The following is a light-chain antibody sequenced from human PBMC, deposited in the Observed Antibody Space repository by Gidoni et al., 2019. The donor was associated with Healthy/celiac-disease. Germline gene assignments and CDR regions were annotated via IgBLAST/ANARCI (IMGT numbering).Light chain of an antibody. V-gene: IGKV3-15*01. CDR3: QQYNNWPPV. CDR2: GAS. Sequence: EIVLTQSPATLSVSPGASATLSCRASQSVSSNLAWYQQKPGQAPRLLIYGASTRATGIPARFSGSGSGTEFTLTISSLQSEDFAVYYCQQYNNWPPVFXPXTKVDIK. CDR1: QSVSSN. J-gene: IGKJ3*01.